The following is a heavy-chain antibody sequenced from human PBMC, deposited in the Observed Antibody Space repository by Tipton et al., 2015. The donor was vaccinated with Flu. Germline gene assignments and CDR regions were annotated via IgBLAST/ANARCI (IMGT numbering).Heavy chain of an antibody. CDR1: GFTFSSYG. J-gene: IGHJ4*02. D-gene: IGHD2-15*01. Sequence: SLRLSCVVSGFTFSSYGMQRVRQAPGKGLEWVALIWSDGTNEAYAESVKGRFTISRDNSRSTLSLHLTGLRVEDTAVYYCARVSGGGYYFDYWGQGTLVTVSS. CDR2: IWSDGTNE. CDR3: ARVSGGGYYFDY. V-gene: IGHV3-33*01.